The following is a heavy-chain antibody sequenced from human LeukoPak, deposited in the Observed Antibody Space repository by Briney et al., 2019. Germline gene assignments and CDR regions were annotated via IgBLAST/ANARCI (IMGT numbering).Heavy chain of an antibody. CDR2: ITISGSTI. J-gene: IGHJ6*02. V-gene: IGHV3-48*03. CDR3: ARVGGSSWPDFYYYGMDV. Sequence: GGSLRLSCAASGYIVSSYEINWVRQAPGKGLEWVSYITISGSTIYYGDSVKGRFTIYRDNAKNSLDLQMNSLRAEDTAVYYCARVGGSSWPDFYYYGMDVWGQGTTVTVSS. CDR1: GYIVSSYE. D-gene: IGHD6-13*01.